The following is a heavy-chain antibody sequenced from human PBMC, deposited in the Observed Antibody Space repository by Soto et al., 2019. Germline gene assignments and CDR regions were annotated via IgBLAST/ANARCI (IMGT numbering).Heavy chain of an antibody. CDR1: GYSFTSYW. Sequence: GESLKISCKGSGYSFTSYWIGWVRQMPGKGLEWMGIIYPGDSDTRYSPSFQGQVTISADKSISTAYLQWSSLKASDTAMYYCALDPGIAVAGTRGDYWGQGTLVTVSS. CDR2: IYPGDSDT. D-gene: IGHD6-19*01. CDR3: ALDPGIAVAGTRGDY. V-gene: IGHV5-51*01. J-gene: IGHJ4*02.